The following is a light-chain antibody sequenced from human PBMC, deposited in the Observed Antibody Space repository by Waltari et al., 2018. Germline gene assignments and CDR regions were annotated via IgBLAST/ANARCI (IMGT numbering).Light chain of an antibody. V-gene: IGLV1-40*01. J-gene: IGLJ3*02. CDR3: QSYDNSLTTWV. CDR1: SSNIGANFD. Sequence: QSVLTQPPSVSGAPGQRVTISCAGRSSNIGANFDVQWYQQVPGTAPKLLIHGNTNRPSGVPGRFSGSKSGTSASLAITGLQPEDEADDYCQSYDNSLTTWVFGGGTTLTVL. CDR2: GNT.